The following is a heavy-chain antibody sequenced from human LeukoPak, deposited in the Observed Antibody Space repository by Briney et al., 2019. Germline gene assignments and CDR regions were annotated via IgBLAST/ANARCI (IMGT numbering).Heavy chain of an antibody. CDR2: INHSGST. Sequence: PSETLSLTCAVYGGSFSGYYWSWIRQPPGKGLEWTGEINHSGSTNYNPSLKSRVTISVDTSKNQFSLKLSSVTAADTAVYYCARAFFPRRLYYFDYWGQGTLVTVSS. V-gene: IGHV4-34*01. D-gene: IGHD6-6*01. CDR3: ARAFFPRRLYYFDY. CDR1: GGSFSGYY. J-gene: IGHJ4*02.